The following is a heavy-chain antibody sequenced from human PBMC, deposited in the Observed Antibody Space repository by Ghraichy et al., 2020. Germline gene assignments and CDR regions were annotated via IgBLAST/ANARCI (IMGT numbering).Heavy chain of an antibody. CDR3: ARDSLKFEYYYYYMDV. J-gene: IGHJ6*03. CDR1: GFTFSSYA. D-gene: IGHD3-16*01. V-gene: IGHV3-30*04. CDR2: ISYDGSNK. Sequence: LSLTCAASGFTFSSYAMHWVRQAPGKGLEWVAVISYDGSNKYYADSVKGRFTISRVNSKNTLYLQMNSLRAEDTAVYYCARDSLKFEYYYYYMDVWGKGTTVTVSS.